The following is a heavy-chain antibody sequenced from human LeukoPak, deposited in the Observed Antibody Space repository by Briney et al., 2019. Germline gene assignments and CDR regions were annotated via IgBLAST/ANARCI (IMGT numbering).Heavy chain of an antibody. V-gene: IGHV5-51*01. Sequence: GESLKISCKGSGYSFTSYWIGWVRQMPGKGLEWMGIIYPGDSDTRYSPSFQGQVTISADKSISTAYLQWSSLKASDTAMYYCARLDYGYVWGSYRYPYYFDYWGQGALVTVSS. J-gene: IGHJ4*02. CDR3: ARLDYGYVWGSYRYPYYFDY. CDR1: GYSFTSYW. CDR2: IYPGDSDT. D-gene: IGHD3-16*02.